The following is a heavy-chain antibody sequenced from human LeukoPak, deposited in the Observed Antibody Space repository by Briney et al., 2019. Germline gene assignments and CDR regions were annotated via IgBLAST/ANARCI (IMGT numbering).Heavy chain of an antibody. Sequence: PSETLSLTXTASGGSISTYYWSWVRQPAGKGMEWIGRIHTSGSVDYNPSLKSRVTMSVDTSKKQFSLTLSSVTAADTAMYYCAREGSMTARPFVSIDYWGQGTLVTVSS. V-gene: IGHV4-4*07. CDR1: GGSISTYY. CDR2: IHTSGSV. CDR3: AREGSMTARPFVSIDY. D-gene: IGHD6-6*01. J-gene: IGHJ4*02.